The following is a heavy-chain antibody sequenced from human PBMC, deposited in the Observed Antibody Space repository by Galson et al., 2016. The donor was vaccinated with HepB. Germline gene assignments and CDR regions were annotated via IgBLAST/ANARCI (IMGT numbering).Heavy chain of an antibody. CDR1: GFTFSSFA. CDR2: VSGTGGTT. CDR3: EKQKSLVERPRGLRKSYYFDY. V-gene: IGHV3-23*01. Sequence: SLRLSCAASGFTFSSFAMSWVRQAPGKGLEWVSAVSGTGGTTYHADSVKGRFTFSRDNYRNTLYLQMNSLRAGDTAIYYCEKQKSLVERPRGLRKSYYFDYWGQGTRVTVSS. J-gene: IGHJ4*02. D-gene: IGHD2-15*01.